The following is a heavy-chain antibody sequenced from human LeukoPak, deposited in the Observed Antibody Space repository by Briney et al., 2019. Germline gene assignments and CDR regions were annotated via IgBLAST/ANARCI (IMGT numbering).Heavy chain of an antibody. D-gene: IGHD1-1*01. J-gene: IGHJ6*03. CDR2: ISSSSSYI. CDR3: ARRARPERLYYYYYMDV. Sequence: GGSLRLSCAASGFTFSSYTMNWVRQAPGKGLEWVSSISSSSSYIYYADSVKGRFTISRDNAKNSLYLQMNSLSAEDTAVYYCARRARPERLYYYYYMDVWGKGTTVTVSS. CDR1: GFTFSSYT. V-gene: IGHV3-21*01.